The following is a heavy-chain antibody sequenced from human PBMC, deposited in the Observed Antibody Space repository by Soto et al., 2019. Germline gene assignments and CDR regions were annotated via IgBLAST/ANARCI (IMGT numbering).Heavy chain of an antibody. D-gene: IGHD4-4*01. V-gene: IGHV4-59*08. J-gene: IGHJ4*02. CDR3: ARQKVSLRHFDN. Sequence: SETLSLTCTVSGDSLKNYSWSWIRQPPGRGLEWIGYMYFGGFTNYNPSLKSRLTMFLDASKNHFSLRLSSVTAADTALYHCARQKVSLRHFDNWGPGTMVTVSS. CDR1: GDSLKNYS. CDR2: MYFGGFT.